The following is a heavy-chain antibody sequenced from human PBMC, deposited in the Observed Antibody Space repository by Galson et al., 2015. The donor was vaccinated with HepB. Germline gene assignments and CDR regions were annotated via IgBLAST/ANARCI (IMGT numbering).Heavy chain of an antibody. CDR2: ISGSGGST. J-gene: IGHJ6*03. CDR1: GFTFSSYA. D-gene: IGHD2-2*01. Sequence: SLRLSCAASGFTFSSYAMSWVRQAPGKGLEWVSAISGSGGSTYYADSVKGRFTISRDNAKNSLYLQMNSLRAEDTAVYYCARDGYCSSTSCYLYYYMDVWGKGTTVTVSS. V-gene: IGHV3-23*01. CDR3: ARDGYCSSTSCYLYYYMDV.